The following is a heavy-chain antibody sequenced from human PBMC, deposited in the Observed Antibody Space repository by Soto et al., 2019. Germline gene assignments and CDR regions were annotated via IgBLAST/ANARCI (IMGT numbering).Heavy chain of an antibody. CDR3: ARENRSADFDY. J-gene: IGHJ4*02. Sequence: SETLSLTCTVSGGSISSYYWSWIRQPPGKGLEWIGYIYYSGSTNYNPSLKSRVTISVDTSKNQFSLKLSSVTAADTAVYYCARENRSADFDYWGQGTLVTVSS. V-gene: IGHV4-59*01. CDR1: GGSISSYY. CDR2: IYYSGST.